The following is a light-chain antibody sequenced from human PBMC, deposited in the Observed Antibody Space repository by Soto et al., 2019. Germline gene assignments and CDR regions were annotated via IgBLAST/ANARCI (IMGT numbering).Light chain of an antibody. J-gene: IGLJ2*01. CDR1: SSDVGGYNY. CDR3: SSYAGSNTVL. Sequence: QSALTQPPSASGSPGQSVAISCTGTSSDVGGYNYVSWYQQHPNKAPKLLIYEVTKRPSGVPDRFSASKSGNTASLTISGPQAEDEADYYCSSYAGSNTVLFGGGTKLTVL. V-gene: IGLV2-8*01. CDR2: EVT.